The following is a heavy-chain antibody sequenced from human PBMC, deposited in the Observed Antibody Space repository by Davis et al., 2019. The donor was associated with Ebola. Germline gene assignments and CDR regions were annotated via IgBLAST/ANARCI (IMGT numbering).Heavy chain of an antibody. CDR3: ARSSGSAYYYGMDV. CDR2: IIPIFGTA. Sequence: AASVKVSCKASGGSFNTFGVSWVRQAPGQGLEWMGGIIPIFGTANYAQKFQGRVTITADESTSTAYMELSRLRSDDTAVYYCARSSGSAYYYGMDVWGQGTTVTVSS. D-gene: IGHD3-10*01. J-gene: IGHJ6*02. CDR1: GGSFNTFG. V-gene: IGHV1-69*13.